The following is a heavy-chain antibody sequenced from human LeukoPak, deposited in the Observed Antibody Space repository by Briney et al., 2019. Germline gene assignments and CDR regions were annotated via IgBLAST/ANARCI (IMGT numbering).Heavy chain of an antibody. D-gene: IGHD5-18*01. CDR1: AYTFTSYY. Sequence: ASVKVSCKASAYTFTSYYMHWVRQAPGQGLEWMGIINPSGGSTSYAQKFQGRVTMTRDTSTSTVYMELSSLRSEDTAVYYCASDVDTRGIFDYWGQGTLVTVSS. V-gene: IGHV1-46*03. J-gene: IGHJ4*02. CDR2: INPSGGST. CDR3: ASDVDTRGIFDY.